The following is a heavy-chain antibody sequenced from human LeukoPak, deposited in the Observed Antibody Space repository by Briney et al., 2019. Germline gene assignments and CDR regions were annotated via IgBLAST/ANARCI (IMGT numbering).Heavy chain of an antibody. CDR1: GFTFSSYA. Sequence: GGSLRLSCAASGFTFSSYAMSWVRQAPGKGLEWVSAISVSRGSTYYADSVKGRFTISREKSKNTLYLQMTRQRAEDTAVYYCATFPGLSITMFRGVPLVDYWGQGTLVTVSS. D-gene: IGHD3-10*01. V-gene: IGHV3-23*01. J-gene: IGHJ4*02. CDR2: ISVSRGST. CDR3: ATFPGLSITMFRGVPLVDY.